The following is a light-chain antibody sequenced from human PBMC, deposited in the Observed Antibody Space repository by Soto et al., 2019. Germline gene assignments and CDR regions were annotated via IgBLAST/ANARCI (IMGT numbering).Light chain of an antibody. Sequence: QSVLTQPPSASGTPGQRVTISCSGSSSNIGSNTVNWYQQLPGTAPKLLIYSNNQRPSGVPDRFSGSKSGTSASLAISGLQSEDDAVYYCAAWDDSLNASYVFRTGTKVTVL. V-gene: IGLV1-44*01. CDR1: SSNIGSNT. CDR2: SNN. J-gene: IGLJ1*01. CDR3: AAWDDSLNASYV.